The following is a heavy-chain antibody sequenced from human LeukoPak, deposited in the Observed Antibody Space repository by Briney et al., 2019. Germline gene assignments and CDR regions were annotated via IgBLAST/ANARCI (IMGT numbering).Heavy chain of an antibody. J-gene: IGHJ4*02. V-gene: IGHV4-59*01. CDR3: ARKRRGYCSSTSCYEEDDY. CDR1: GGSISSYY. Sequence: SETLSLTCTVSGGSISSYYWSWIRQPPGKGLEWIGYIYYSGSTNYNPPLKSRVTISVDTSKNQFSLKLSSVTAADTAVYYCARKRRGYCSSTSCYEEDDYWGQGTLVTVSS. CDR2: IYYSGST. D-gene: IGHD2-2*01.